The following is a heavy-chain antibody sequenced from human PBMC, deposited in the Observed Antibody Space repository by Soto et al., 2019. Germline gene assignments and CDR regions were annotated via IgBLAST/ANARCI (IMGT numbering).Heavy chain of an antibody. D-gene: IGHD3-10*01. CDR2: IYYSGST. CDR1: GGSISSYY. CDR3: GGGSLFDY. J-gene: IGHJ4*02. V-gene: IGHV4-59*08. Sequence: SETLSLTCTVSGGSISSYYWSWIRQPPGKGLEWIGYIYYSGSTNYNPSLKSRVTISVDTSKNQFSLKLSSVTAADTAVYYCGGGSLFDYWGQGTLVTVSS.